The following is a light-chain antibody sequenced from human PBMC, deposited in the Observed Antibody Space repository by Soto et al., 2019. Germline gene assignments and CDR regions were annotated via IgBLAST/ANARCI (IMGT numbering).Light chain of an antibody. V-gene: IGKV3-20*01. CDR2: GAS. J-gene: IGKJ1*01. Sequence: IVLTQNPGTVSLSPWERASLSCRPSQSPSSSYLAWYQQKPGQAPRLLIYGASSRATGIPDRFSGSGSGTDFTLTISRLEPEDFAVYYCQQYGSSPRTFGQGTTVEI. CDR1: QSPSSSY. CDR3: QQYGSSPRT.